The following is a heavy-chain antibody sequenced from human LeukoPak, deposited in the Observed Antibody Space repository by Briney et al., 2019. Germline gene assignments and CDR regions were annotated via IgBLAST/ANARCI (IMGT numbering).Heavy chain of an antibody. D-gene: IGHD4-17*01. CDR2: ISAYNGNT. CDR3: AREATVTTGGDY. J-gene: IGHJ4*02. V-gene: IGHV1-18*01. Sequence: ASVTVSCKASGYTFTSYGISWVRQAPGQGLEWMGWISAYNGNTNYAQKLQGRATMTTDTSTSTAYMELRSLRSDDTAVYYCAREATVTTGGDYWGQGTLVTVSS. CDR1: GYTFTSYG.